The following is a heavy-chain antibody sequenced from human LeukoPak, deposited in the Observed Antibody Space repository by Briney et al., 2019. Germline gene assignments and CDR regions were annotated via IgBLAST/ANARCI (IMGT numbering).Heavy chain of an antibody. J-gene: IGHJ6*03. V-gene: IGHV3-53*01. Sequence: PGGSLRLSCAASGFTVITNDMTWVRQAPGKGLEWVSVLYSDGNTKYADSVQGRFTISRDNSKNTLYLEMNSLSLDDTAVYYCARLYYSATSGSFHYYYLDVWGKGTTVTVSS. D-gene: IGHD3-22*01. CDR3: ARLYYSATSGSFHYYYLDV. CDR2: LYSDGNT. CDR1: GFTVITND.